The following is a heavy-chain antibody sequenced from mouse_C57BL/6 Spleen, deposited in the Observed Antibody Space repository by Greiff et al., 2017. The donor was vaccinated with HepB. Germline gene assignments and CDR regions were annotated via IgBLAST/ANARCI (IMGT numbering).Heavy chain of an antibody. V-gene: IGHV1-72*01. Sequence: QVHVKQSGAELVKPGASVKLSCKASGYTFTSYWMHWVKQRPGRGLEWIGRIDPNSGGTKYNEKFKSKATLTVDKPSSTAYMQLSSLTSEDSAVYYCARANWDLADWYFDVWGTGTTVTVSS. CDR3: ARANWDLADWYFDV. CDR1: GYTFTSYW. CDR2: IDPNSGGT. J-gene: IGHJ1*03. D-gene: IGHD4-1*01.